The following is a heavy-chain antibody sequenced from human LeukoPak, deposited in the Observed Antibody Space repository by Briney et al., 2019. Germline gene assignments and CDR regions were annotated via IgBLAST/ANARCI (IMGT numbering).Heavy chain of an antibody. CDR1: GGSISSSSYY. CDR3: ARTLVRGATGTGY. Sequence: SETLSLTCTVSGGSISSSSYYWGWIRQPPGKGLEWIGSIYYCGSTYYNPSLKSRVTISVDTSKNQFSLKLSSVTAADTAVYYCARTLVRGATGTGYWGQGTLVTVSS. V-gene: IGHV4-39*01. D-gene: IGHD6-13*01. CDR2: IYYCGST. J-gene: IGHJ4*02.